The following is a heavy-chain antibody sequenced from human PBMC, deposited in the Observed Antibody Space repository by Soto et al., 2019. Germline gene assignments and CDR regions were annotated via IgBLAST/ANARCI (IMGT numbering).Heavy chain of an antibody. D-gene: IGHD2-21*02. V-gene: IGHV3-30*03. CDR1: GFTFSSYG. Sequence: HPGGSLRLSCAASGFTFSSYGMHWVRQAPGKGLEWVTVISYDENKYYADSVKGRFTISRDTSKNTLFLQMNSLRAEDSAVYYCARGDKGGFDLWGQGTTVTVSS. CDR3: ARGDKGGFDL. J-gene: IGHJ3*01. CDR2: ISYDENK.